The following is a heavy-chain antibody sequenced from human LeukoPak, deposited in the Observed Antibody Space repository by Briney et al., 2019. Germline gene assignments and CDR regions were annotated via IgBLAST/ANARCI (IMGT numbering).Heavy chain of an antibody. D-gene: IGHD2-2*01. CDR3: ARKESSIELGGWFDP. Sequence: SETLSLTCTVSGGSISSSSYYWGWIRQPPGKGLEWIGSIYYSRSTYYNPSLKSRVTISLDTSKNQFSLKLNSLTAADTAVYCARKESSIELGGWFDPWGQGILVTVSS. CDR2: IYYSRST. V-gene: IGHV4-39*07. J-gene: IGHJ5*02. CDR1: GGSISSSSYY.